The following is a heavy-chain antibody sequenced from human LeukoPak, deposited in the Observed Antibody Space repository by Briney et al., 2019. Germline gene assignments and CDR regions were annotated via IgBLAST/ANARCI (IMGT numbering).Heavy chain of an antibody. D-gene: IGHD1-26*01. Sequence: PGGSLRLSCAASGFTFSSYGMHWVRQAPGKGLEWVAFIRYDGSNKYYADSVMGRFTISRDNSKNTLYLQMNSLGAEDTAVYYCAKDAVGGTYVRYFDSWGQGTLVTVSS. V-gene: IGHV3-30*02. CDR2: IRYDGSNK. CDR3: AKDAVGGTYVRYFDS. CDR1: GFTFSSYG. J-gene: IGHJ4*02.